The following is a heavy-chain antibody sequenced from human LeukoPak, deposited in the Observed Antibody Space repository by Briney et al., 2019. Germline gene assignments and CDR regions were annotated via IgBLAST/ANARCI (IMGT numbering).Heavy chain of an antibody. J-gene: IGHJ4*02. V-gene: IGHV3-30*18. CDR3: AKDSLAAGGTTDY. Sequence: QPGRSLRLSCAASGFTFSRYGMHWVRQAPGKGLEWVAVISYDGSNKNYADSVKGRFTISRDNSKNTLSLQMNSLRAEDTAVYYCAKDSLAAGGTTDYWGQGTLVTVSS. CDR1: GFTFSRYG. D-gene: IGHD6-13*01. CDR2: ISYDGSNK.